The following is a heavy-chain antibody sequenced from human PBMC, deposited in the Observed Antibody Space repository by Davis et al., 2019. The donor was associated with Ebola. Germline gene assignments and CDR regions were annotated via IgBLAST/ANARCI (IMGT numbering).Heavy chain of an antibody. CDR1: GFTFSNAW. J-gene: IGHJ4*02. D-gene: IGHD2-2*01. V-gene: IGHV3-15*01. CDR3: TTYSRYCSSTSCYPSFDY. Sequence: GESLKISCAASGFTFSNAWMSWVRQAPGKGLEWVGRIKSKTDGGTTDYAAPVKGRFTISRDDSKNTLYLQMNSLKTEDTAVYYCTTYSRYCSSTSCYPSFDYWGQGTLVTVSS. CDR2: IKSKTDGGTT.